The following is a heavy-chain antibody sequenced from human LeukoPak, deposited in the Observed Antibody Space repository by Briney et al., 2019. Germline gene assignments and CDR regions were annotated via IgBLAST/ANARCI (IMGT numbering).Heavy chain of an antibody. CDR2: ISGSGGST. D-gene: IGHD1-26*01. CDR3: AKDSGGDFDY. V-gene: IGHV3-23*01. Sequence: PGGSLRLSCAASGFTFSSYAMSWARQAPGKGREWVSAISGSGGSTYYADSVKGRFTISRGNSKNTLYLQMNSLRAEDTALYYCAKDSGGDFDYWGQGTLVTVSS. CDR1: GFTFSSYA. J-gene: IGHJ4*02.